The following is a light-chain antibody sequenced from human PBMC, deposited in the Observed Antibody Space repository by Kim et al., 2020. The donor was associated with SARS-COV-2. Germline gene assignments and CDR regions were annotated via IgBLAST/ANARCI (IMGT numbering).Light chain of an antibody. CDR2: DVA. J-gene: IGLJ3*02. CDR3: ASYTTSRTWV. Sequence: GQSLTFSGTRTSSDVGAYAYVSWYNKHPGKVPKLIIFDVAKRPSGVSNRFSGYKSENTASLTTSGLQAEDEADYYCASYTTSRTWVFGGGTQLTVL. V-gene: IGLV2-14*03. CDR1: SSDVGAYAY.